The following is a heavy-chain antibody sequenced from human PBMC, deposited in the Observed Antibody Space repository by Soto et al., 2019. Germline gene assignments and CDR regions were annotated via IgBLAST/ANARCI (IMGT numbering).Heavy chain of an antibody. D-gene: IGHD1-26*01. CDR1: GFSFTTYV. CDR2: ISHDGSYK. J-gene: IGHJ3*02. CDR3: AKGLLAIVGTTLPRDAFNI. V-gene: IGHV3-30*18. Sequence: GGSLRISCAASGFSFTTYVMHWVRQAPGKGLEWVAVISHDGSYKYYGDAVKGRFTISRDTSKNAVYLEMNSLRPEDTAVYYCAKGLLAIVGTTLPRDAFNIWGQGTMVTVSS.